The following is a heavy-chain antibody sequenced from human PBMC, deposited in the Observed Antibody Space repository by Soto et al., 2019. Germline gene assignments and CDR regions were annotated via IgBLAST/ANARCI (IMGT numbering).Heavy chain of an antibody. J-gene: IGHJ4*02. Sequence: PSETLSLTCAFYGGSFSGYYWSWIRQPPGKGLEWIGEINHSGSTNYNPSLKSRVTISVDTSKNQFSLKLSSVTAADTAVYYCAREKPYSSSWYHDYWGQGTLVTVS. D-gene: IGHD6-13*01. CDR3: AREKPYSSSWYHDY. CDR2: INHSGST. CDR1: GGSFSGYY. V-gene: IGHV4-34*01.